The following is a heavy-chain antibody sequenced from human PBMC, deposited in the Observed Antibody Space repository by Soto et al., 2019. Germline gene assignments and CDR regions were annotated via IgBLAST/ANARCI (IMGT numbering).Heavy chain of an antibody. Sequence: SETLSLTCAVYGGSFSGYYWSWIRQPPGKGLEWIGEINHSGSTNYNPSLKSRVTISVDTSKNQFSLKLSSVTAADTAVYYCARSHARDFDYWGQGNLVTVSS. CDR2: INHSGST. J-gene: IGHJ4*02. V-gene: IGHV4-34*01. CDR3: ARSHARDFDY. CDR1: GGSFSGYY.